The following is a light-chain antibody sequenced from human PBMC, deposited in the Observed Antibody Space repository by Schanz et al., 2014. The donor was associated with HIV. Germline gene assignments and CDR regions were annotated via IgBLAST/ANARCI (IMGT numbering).Light chain of an antibody. J-gene: IGLJ3*02. CDR2: EVS. CDR1: SGDVGSYNY. Sequence: QSALTQPASVSGSPGQSISISCTGTSGDVGSYNYVSWYQQHPGKAPKLMIYEVSKRPSGVPDRFSGSKSGNTASLTISGLQAEDEADYYCSSYTSSSTLVFGGGTKLTVL. V-gene: IGLV2-14*01. CDR3: SSYTSSSTLV.